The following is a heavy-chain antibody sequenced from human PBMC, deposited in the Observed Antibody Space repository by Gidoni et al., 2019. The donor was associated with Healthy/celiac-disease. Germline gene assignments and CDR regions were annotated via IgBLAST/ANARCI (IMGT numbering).Heavy chain of an antibody. CDR1: GGSFSGYY. CDR2: INHSGST. Sequence: QVQLQQWGAGLLKPSETLSLTCAVYGGSFSGYYWSWIRQPPGKGLEWIGEINHSGSTNYNPSLKSRVTLSVDTSKNQFSLKLSSVTAADTAVYYCAREGSGYGMDVWGQGTTVTVSS. V-gene: IGHV4-34*01. CDR3: AREGSGYGMDV. J-gene: IGHJ6*02. D-gene: IGHD3-10*01.